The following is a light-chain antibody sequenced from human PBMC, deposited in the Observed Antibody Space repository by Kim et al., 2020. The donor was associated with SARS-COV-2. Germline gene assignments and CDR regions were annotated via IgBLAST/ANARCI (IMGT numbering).Light chain of an antibody. J-gene: IGKJ5*01. CDR3: QHDDDLPIT. CDR2: EAS. CDR1: QDIRNS. Sequence: ADVGDRVSTSCQASQDIRNSLNWYQHKPGKGPQLLISEASNLEKGGPPRFSASGTGTHFTFLTRSLQPEDFATYYCQHDDDLPITFGQGTRLEIK. V-gene: IGKV1-33*01.